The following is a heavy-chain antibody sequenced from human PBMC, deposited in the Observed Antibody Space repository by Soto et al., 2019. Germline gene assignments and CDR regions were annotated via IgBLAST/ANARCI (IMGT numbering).Heavy chain of an antibody. J-gene: IGHJ4*02. CDR3: ASHECSGGSCYSGSFDY. D-gene: IGHD2-15*01. CDR2: IYSGGST. CDR1: GFTVSSNY. Sequence: GGSLRLSCAASGFTVSSNYMSWVRQAPGKGLEWVSVIYSGGSTYYADSVKGRFTISRDNSKNTLYLQMNSLRAEDTAVYYCASHECSGGSCYSGSFDYWGQGTLVTVAS. V-gene: IGHV3-66*04.